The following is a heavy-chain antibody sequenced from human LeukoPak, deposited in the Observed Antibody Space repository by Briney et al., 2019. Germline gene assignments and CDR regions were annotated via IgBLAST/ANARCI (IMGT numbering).Heavy chain of an antibody. J-gene: IGHJ5*02. Sequence: SETLSLTCTVSGVSISSSNSYWGWIRQPPGKGLEWIGSIYYSGNTYYNASLKSRVTVSVDTSKNQFSLKLRSVTTADTAMYYCARAYSSSWYYNWFDPWGQGTLVTVSS. CDR1: GVSISSSNSY. CDR3: ARAYSSSWYYNWFDP. V-gene: IGHV4-39*07. D-gene: IGHD6-13*01. CDR2: IYYSGNT.